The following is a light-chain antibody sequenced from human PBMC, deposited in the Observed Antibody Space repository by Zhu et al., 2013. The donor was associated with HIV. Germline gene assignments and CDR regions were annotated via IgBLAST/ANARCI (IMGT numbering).Light chain of an antibody. CDR2: DAS. V-gene: IGKV3-15*01. J-gene: IGKJ1*01. Sequence: EIVMSQSPATLAVSPGERATLSCRASQNLRSNLAWYQHKPGQAPRLLIFDASTRATGIPARFSGSGSGTEFTLTISSLQSEDFAVYYCQHYNNWPRTFGQGTKVEVK. CDR3: QHYNNWPRT. CDR1: QNLRSN.